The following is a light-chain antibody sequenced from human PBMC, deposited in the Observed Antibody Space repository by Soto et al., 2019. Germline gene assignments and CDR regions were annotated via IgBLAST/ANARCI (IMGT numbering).Light chain of an antibody. V-gene: IGLV2-8*01. CDR1: SSDVGACNY. CDR2: EVS. Sequence: QSVLTQPPSASGSPGQSVTISCTGTSSDVGACNYVSWFQQHPGKAPKLMIYEVSKRPSGVPDRFSGSKSGSTASLTVSGLQAEDEADYYCSSYAGINILYVFGTGTKLTVL. CDR3: SSYAGINILYV. J-gene: IGLJ1*01.